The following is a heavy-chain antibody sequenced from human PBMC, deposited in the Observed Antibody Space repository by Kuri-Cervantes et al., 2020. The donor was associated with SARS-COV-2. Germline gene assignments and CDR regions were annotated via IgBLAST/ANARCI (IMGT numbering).Heavy chain of an antibody. J-gene: IGHJ5*02. V-gene: IGHV3-13*01. CDR1: GFTFSSYD. CDR3: ARGDLGYCSGGSCYNWFDP. CDR2: IGTAGDT. D-gene: IGHD2-15*01. Sequence: GGSLRLSCAASGFTFSSYDMHWVRHATGKGLEWVSAIGTAGDTYYPGSVKGRFTISRENAKNSLYLQMNSLRAEDTAVYYCARGDLGYCSGGSCYNWFDPWGQGTLVTVSS.